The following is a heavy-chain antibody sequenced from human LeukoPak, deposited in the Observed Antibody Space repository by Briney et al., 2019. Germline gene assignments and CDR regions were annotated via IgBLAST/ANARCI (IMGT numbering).Heavy chain of an antibody. D-gene: IGHD7-27*01. J-gene: IGHJ4*02. CDR1: GFTVSSNY. CDR2: IYSGGST. V-gene: IGHV3-53*01. CDR3: AREGVNWGSERGYYFDY. Sequence: GGSLRLSCAASGFTVSSNYMSWVRQAPGKGLEWVSVIYSGGSTYYADSVKGRFTISRDNSKNTLYLQMNSLRAEDTAVYYCAREGVNWGSERGYYFDYWGQGTLVTVSS.